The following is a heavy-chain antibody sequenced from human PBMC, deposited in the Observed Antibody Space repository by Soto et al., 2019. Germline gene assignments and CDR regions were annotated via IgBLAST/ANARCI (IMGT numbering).Heavy chain of an antibody. V-gene: IGHV3-7*05. J-gene: IGHJ5*02. CDR1: GFTFSSYW. D-gene: IGHD6-13*01. Sequence: GGSLRLSCAASGFTFSSYWMSWVRQAPGKGLEWVANIKQDGSEKYYVDSVKGRFTISRDNAKNSLYLQMNSPRAEDTAVYYCARESQQLATNWFDPWGQGTLVTVSS. CDR3: ARESQQLATNWFDP. CDR2: IKQDGSEK.